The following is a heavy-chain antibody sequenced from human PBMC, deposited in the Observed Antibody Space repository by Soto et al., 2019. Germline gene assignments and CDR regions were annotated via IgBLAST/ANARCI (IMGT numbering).Heavy chain of an antibody. V-gene: IGHV1-18*01. CDR2: ISAYNGNT. Sequence: QVQLVQSGAEVKKPGASVKVSCKASGYTFTSYGISWVRLAPVQGLEWMGWISAYNGNTNYAQKLQGRVTMTTDTSTSTAYMELRSLRSVDTAVYYSARVGDCTNGVRYIHFDYWGQGTLVTVSS. CDR3: ARVGDCTNGVRYIHFDY. J-gene: IGHJ4*02. D-gene: IGHD2-8*01. CDR1: GYTFTSYG.